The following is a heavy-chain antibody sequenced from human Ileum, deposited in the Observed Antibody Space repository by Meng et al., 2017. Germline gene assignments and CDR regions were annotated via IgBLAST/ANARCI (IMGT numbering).Heavy chain of an antibody. CDR1: GYSFTSYW. CDR2: IYPGDSDT. D-gene: IGHD1-26*01. CDR3: ASVGAATNDAFDI. Sequence: GESLKIFCKGSGYSFTSYWIGWVRQMPGKGLEWMGIIYPGDSDTRYSPSFQGQVTISADKSISTAYLQWSSLKASDTAMYYCASVGAATNDAFDIWGQGTMVTVSS. J-gene: IGHJ3*02. V-gene: IGHV5-51*01.